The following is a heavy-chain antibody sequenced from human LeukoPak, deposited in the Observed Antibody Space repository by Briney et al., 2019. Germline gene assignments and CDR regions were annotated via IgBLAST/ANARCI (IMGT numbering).Heavy chain of an antibody. V-gene: IGHV3-23*01. Sequence: PGGSLRLSCAASGLTFSSYAMSWVRQAPGKGLEWVSAISGSGGSTYYADSVKGRFTISRDNSKNTLYLQMNSLRAEDTAVYYCAKVSVWSGYYSGMDVWGQGTTVTVSS. J-gene: IGHJ6*02. CDR1: GLTFSSYA. CDR3: AKVSVWSGYYSGMDV. D-gene: IGHD3-3*01. CDR2: ISGSGGST.